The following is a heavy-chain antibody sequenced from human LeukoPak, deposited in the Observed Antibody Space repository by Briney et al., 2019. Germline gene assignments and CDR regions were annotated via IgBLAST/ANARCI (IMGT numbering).Heavy chain of an antibody. J-gene: IGHJ4*02. V-gene: IGHV3-21*01. CDR3: ARRFRYSSGWYGDY. CDR2: ISSSSSYI. Sequence: GGSLRLSCAASGFTFSSYSMNWVPQATGKGLEWVSSISSSSSYIYYADSVKVRFTISRDNDKNSLYLQMNSLRAEDTAVYYCARRFRYSSGWYGDYWGQGTLVTVS. CDR1: GFTFSSYS. D-gene: IGHD6-19*01.